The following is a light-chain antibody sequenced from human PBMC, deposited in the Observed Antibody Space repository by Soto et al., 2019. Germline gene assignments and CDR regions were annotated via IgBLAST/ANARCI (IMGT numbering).Light chain of an antibody. CDR3: QQYNPYAT. CDR1: HNIRNL. J-gene: IGKJ5*01. CDR2: DAS. V-gene: IGKV1-5*01. Sequence: DIQLTQSPSTLSSAVGDSFTITLRSSHNIRNLLAWYQQKPGKAPKPLIYDASTLKTGVPSRFSGSGSGSEFNFTITGLQPDDFATYFCQQYNPYATFGQGTRLEIK.